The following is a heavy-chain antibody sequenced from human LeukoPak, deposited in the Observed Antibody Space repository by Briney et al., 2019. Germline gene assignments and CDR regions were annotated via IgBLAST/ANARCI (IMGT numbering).Heavy chain of an antibody. CDR2: IRSKANSYAT. D-gene: IGHD3-3*01. V-gene: IGHV3-73*01. CDR1: GFTFSDSA. J-gene: IGHJ6*02. CDR3: TRRSEFGVLKGMDV. Sequence: GGSLRLSCAASGFTFSDSAIPWVRQASGKGLEWVGRIRSKANSYATAYAASVKGRFTIFRDDSKNTAYLQTNSLKTEDTAVYYRTRRSEFGVLKGMDVWGQGTTVIVSS.